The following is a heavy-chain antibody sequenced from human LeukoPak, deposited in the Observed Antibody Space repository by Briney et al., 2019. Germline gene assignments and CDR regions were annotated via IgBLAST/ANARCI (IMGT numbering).Heavy chain of an antibody. J-gene: IGHJ6*02. CDR3: ARAFGCSGTSCHARWGYYYYAMDV. CDR1: ASTFNNDA. V-gene: IGHV3-30-3*01. Sequence: GGSLRLSCAASASTFNNDAIHGVRQAPGKGLEGVAVVSYDETNKYYTDSVKGRFTISRDNSKNTVYLQMSSLRAEDTAMYYCARAFGCSGTSCHARWGYYYYAMDVWGQGTTVTVSS. CDR2: VSYDETNK. D-gene: IGHD2-2*01.